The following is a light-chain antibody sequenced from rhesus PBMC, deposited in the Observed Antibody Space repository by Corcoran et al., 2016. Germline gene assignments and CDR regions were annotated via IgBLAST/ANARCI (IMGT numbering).Light chain of an antibody. V-gene: IGKV1-22*01. J-gene: IGKJ2*01. CDR3: QQYSSSPYS. CDR1: QSISSW. CDR2: KAS. Sequence: DIQMTQSPSSLSASVGDTVIITCRASQSISSWLDWYQQKQGKAPKLLIYKASSLQSGVPSRFSGSGSGTDFTLTISSLQSEDFATYYCQQYSSSPYSFGQGTKVEIK.